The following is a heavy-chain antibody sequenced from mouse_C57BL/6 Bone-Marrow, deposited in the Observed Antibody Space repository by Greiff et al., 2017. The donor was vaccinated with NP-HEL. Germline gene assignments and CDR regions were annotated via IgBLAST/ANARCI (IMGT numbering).Heavy chain of an antibody. CDR3: ARSIYYDYAYDPFSAMDY. V-gene: IGHV7-3*01. J-gene: IGHJ4*01. Sequence: EVKLVESGGGLVQPGGSLRLSCAASGFTFPDYYMSWVRQPPGKALEWLGFIRNIANGYTTEYSASVKGRLTISIDNSLSILYLQMNALRAEDSATYYCARSIYYDYAYDPFSAMDYGGQGASVTVSS. CDR1: GFTFPDYY. CDR2: IRNIANGYTT. D-gene: IGHD2-4*01.